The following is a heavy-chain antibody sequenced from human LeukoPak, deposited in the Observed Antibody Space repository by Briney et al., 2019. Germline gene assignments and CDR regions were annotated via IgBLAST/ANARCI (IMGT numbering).Heavy chain of an antibody. Sequence: ASVKVSCKASGYTFTSYYMHWVRQAPGQRLEWMGWIDSDKGNTKYSQEFQGRVTFTRDTSASTVYMELSSLRSDDMAIYYCARGYSNGWYHDYWGQGTPVIVSS. CDR2: IDSDKGNT. D-gene: IGHD6-19*01. J-gene: IGHJ4*02. CDR3: ARGYSNGWYHDY. CDR1: GYTFTSYY. V-gene: IGHV1-3*03.